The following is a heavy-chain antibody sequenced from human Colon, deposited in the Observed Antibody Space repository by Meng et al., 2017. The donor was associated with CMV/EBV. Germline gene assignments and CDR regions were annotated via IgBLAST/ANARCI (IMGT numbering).Heavy chain of an antibody. J-gene: IGHJ4*02. CDR2: IYYSGST. CDR3: ARDRQGSGSYTDY. V-gene: IGHV4-30-4*01. D-gene: IGHD1-26*01. Sequence: SGSSISSGAFYWSWIRQPPGKGMEWIGFIYYSGSTYYNPSLRSRVTMSVDTSKNQFSLNLTSVTAADTAVYYCARDRQGSGSYTDYWGQGTLVTVSS. CDR1: GSSISSGAFY.